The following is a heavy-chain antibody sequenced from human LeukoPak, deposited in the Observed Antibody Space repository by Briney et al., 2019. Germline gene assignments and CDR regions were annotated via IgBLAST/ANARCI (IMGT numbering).Heavy chain of an antibody. CDR1: GYTFTSYG. J-gene: IGHJ6*02. CDR3: ARGIWVSELRGDYGMDV. D-gene: IGHD1-26*01. V-gene: IGHV1-18*01. Sequence: GASVKVSCKASGYTFTSYGISWVRPAPGQGLEWMGWISAYNGNTNYAQKLQGRVTMTTDTSTSTAYMELRSLRSDDTAVYYCARGIWVSELRGDYGMDVWGQGTTVTVSS. CDR2: ISAYNGNT.